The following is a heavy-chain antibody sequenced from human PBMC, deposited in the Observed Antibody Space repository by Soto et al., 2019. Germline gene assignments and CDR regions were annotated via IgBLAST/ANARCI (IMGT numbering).Heavy chain of an antibody. J-gene: IGHJ3*02. V-gene: IGHV1-18*01. CDR3: ARGEYSSSSGDAFDI. CDR1: GYTFTSYG. D-gene: IGHD6-6*01. CDR2: ISAYNGNT. Sequence: ASVKVSCKASGYTFTSYGISWGRQAPGQGLEWMGWISAYNGNTNYAQKLQGRVTMTTDTSTSTAYMELRSLRSDDTAVYSCARGEYSSSSGDAFDIWGQGTMATVSS.